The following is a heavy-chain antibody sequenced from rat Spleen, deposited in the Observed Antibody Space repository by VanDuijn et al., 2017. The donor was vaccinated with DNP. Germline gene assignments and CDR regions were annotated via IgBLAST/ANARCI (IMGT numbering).Heavy chain of an antibody. J-gene: IGHJ4*01. CDR1: GLTFSDHN. CDR3: ARHRTIMPYYYAMDA. D-gene: IGHD1-12*01. Sequence: EVQLVESGGGLVQPGRSLKLSCAVSGLTFSDHNMAWVRQTPNKGLEWVATISYDGRDTYYRDSVKGRFTISRDNAQSTLYLQMDSLRSEDTATYYCARHRTIMPYYYAMDAWGQGASVTVSS. V-gene: IGHV5-7*01. CDR2: ISYDGRDT.